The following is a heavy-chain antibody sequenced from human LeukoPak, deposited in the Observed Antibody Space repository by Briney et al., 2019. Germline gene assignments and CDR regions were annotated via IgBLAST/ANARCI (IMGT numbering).Heavy chain of an antibody. CDR3: ARGGGSWYGIDY. Sequence: GGSLRLSCAASGFTFSSYEMNWVRQAPGKGLEWVSYINSSGSTIYYADSVKGRFTISRDNAKNSLYLQMNSLRAEDTAVYYCARGGGSWYGIDYWGQGTLVTVSS. CDR1: GFTFSSYE. J-gene: IGHJ4*02. D-gene: IGHD6-13*01. CDR2: INSSGSTI. V-gene: IGHV3-48*03.